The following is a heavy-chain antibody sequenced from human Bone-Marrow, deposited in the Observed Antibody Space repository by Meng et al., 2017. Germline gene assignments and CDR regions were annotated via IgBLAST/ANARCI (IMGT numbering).Heavy chain of an antibody. CDR2: IWYDGSNK. Sequence: GGSLRLSCAASGFTFSSYGMHWVRQAPGKGLEWVAVIWYDGSNKYYADSVKGRFTISRDNSKNTLYLQMNSLRAEDTAVYYCARGGVTTRFFDYWGQGTLVTVSS. V-gene: IGHV3-33*01. CDR3: ARGGVTTRFFDY. D-gene: IGHD4-17*01. J-gene: IGHJ4*02. CDR1: GFTFSSYG.